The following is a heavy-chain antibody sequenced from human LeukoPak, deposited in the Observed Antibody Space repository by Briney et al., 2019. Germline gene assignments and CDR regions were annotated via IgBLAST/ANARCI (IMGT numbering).Heavy chain of an antibody. V-gene: IGHV4-59*01. CDR3: ARVRTTVTGPRYYFDY. Sequence: SETLSLTCTVSGGSISSYYWSWIRQPPGKGLEWIGYIYYSGSTNYNPSLKSRVTISVDTSKNQFPLKLSSVTAADTAVYYCARVRTTVTGPRYYFDYWGQGTLVTVSS. CDR2: IYYSGST. J-gene: IGHJ4*02. CDR1: GGSISSYY. D-gene: IGHD4-17*01.